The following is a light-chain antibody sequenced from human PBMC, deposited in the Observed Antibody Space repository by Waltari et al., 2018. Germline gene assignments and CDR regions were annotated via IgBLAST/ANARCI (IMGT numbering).Light chain of an antibody. CDR2: GAS. CDR3: QQYNNWAPRT. V-gene: IGKV3-15*01. J-gene: IGKJ4*01. Sequence: EIVLTPSPATLSVSPGDRATLSCRASQSVSINLAWYQQKPGQAPRLLIYGASTRATGIPARFSGSGSGTEVTLTISSLQSEDFAVYYCQQYNNWAPRTFGGGTKVEIK. CDR1: QSVSIN.